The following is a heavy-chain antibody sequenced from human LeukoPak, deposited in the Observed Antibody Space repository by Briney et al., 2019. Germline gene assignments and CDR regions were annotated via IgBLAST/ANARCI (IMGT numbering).Heavy chain of an antibody. CDR3: SREGGGYNYHWLDP. CDR1: GFTFSSYW. V-gene: IGHV3-74*01. D-gene: IGHD5-24*01. J-gene: IGHJ5*02. Sequence: GGSLRLSCAASGFTFSSYWMHWVRQAPVKELVWVSRINSDGSSTSYADSVKGRFTISRDNAKNTLYLQMNSLRAEDTAVYYCSREGGGYNYHWLDPWGQGTLVTVSS. CDR2: INSDGSST.